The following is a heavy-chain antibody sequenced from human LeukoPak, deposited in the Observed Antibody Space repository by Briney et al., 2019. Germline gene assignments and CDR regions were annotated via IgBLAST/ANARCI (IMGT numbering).Heavy chain of an antibody. Sequence: SETLSLTCTVSGYSITSRYYWGWIRQPPGKGLEWIGSIYHSGSTYYNPSLKSRVTISVDTSKNQFSLKLSSVTAADTAVYYCARGPFGVVIPFDYWGQGTLVTVSS. V-gene: IGHV4-38-2*02. D-gene: IGHD3-3*01. CDR3: ARGPFGVVIPFDY. J-gene: IGHJ4*02. CDR1: GYSITSRYY. CDR2: IYHSGST.